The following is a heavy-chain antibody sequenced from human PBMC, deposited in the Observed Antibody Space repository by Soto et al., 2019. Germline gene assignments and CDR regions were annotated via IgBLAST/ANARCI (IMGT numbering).Heavy chain of an antibody. D-gene: IGHD6-25*01. J-gene: IGHJ3*02. Sequence: QVQLVQSGAEVEKPGASVKISCKASGYSFTSQYVHWVRQAPGQGLEWMGIINPNGGSKTYAQKFQGRVTITRETSPGTGHRGLSSPTSGDTAVYYCARGQGLRPGGGGTEPLDIWGQGTMVTVAS. CDR1: GYSFTSQY. CDR3: ARGQGLRPGGGGTEPLDI. V-gene: IGHV1-46*03. CDR2: INPNGGSK.